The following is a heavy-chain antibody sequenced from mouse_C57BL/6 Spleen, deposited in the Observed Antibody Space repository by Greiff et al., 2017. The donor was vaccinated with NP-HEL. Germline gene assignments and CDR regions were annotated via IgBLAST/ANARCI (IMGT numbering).Heavy chain of an antibody. J-gene: IGHJ4*01. CDR1: GYTFTSYW. CDR2: IYPGSGST. D-gene: IGHD1-3*01. V-gene: IGHV1-55*01. Sequence: QVHVKQPGAELVKPGASVKMSCKASGYTFTSYWITWVKQRPGQGLEWIGDIYPGSGSTNYNEKFKSKATLTVDTSSSTAYMQLSSLTSEDSAVYYCARYCPYIAMDYWGQGTSVTVSS. CDR3: ARYCPYIAMDY.